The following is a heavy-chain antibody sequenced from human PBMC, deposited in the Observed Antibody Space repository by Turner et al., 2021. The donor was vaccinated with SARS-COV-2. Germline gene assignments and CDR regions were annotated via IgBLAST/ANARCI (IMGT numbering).Heavy chain of an antibody. CDR2: IDHSGST. Sequence: QVQLQQLGAGLLKPSETLSLTCGVYGGSFRGYYWNCIRQPPGKGLEWIGEIDHSGSTNYNPSLKSRVTISVDTSKNQFSLKLSSVTAADTAVYYCARSWGGILTGYSFDPWGQGTLVTVSS. CDR3: ARSWGGILTGYSFDP. D-gene: IGHD3-9*01. V-gene: IGHV4-34*01. J-gene: IGHJ5*02. CDR1: GGSFRGYY.